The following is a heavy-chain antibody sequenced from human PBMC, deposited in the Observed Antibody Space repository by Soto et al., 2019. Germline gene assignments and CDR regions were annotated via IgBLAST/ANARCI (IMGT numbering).Heavy chain of an antibody. CDR1: GFTVSTNY. CDR2: IYRGGNT. Sequence: GGSLRLSCGAFGFTVSTNYMTWVRQAPGKGLEWVSAIYRGGNTYYAESVKARFTISRDNSKNTVYLQMNSLRAEDTAVYYCARDLGVVVPAGYYYYGMDVWGQGTTVTVSS. V-gene: IGHV3-66*01. J-gene: IGHJ6*02. D-gene: IGHD2-2*01. CDR3: ARDLGVVVPAGYYYYGMDV.